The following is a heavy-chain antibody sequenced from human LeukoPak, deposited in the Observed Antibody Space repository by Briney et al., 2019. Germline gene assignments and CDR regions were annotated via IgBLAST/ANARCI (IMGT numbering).Heavy chain of an antibody. CDR1: GFTFSSYW. V-gene: IGHV3-74*01. CDR2: INTVGRST. J-gene: IGHJ4*02. Sequence: GGSLRLSCAASGFTFSSYWMHWVRQAPGKGLVWVSRINTVGRSTTYADSVKGRFTISRDNAKNTLYLQMNSLRAEDTAVYYCARDLDRYYFDYWGQGTLVTVSS. CDR3: ARDLDRYYFDY.